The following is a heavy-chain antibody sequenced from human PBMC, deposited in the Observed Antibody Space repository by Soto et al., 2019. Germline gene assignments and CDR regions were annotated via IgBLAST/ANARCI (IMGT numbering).Heavy chain of an antibody. J-gene: IGHJ4*02. CDR1: GGSISIYY. CDR3: ARGGHCTNGVCSALDY. CDR2: IYYGGSA. V-gene: IGHV4-59*08. Sequence: SETLSLTCTVSGGSISIYYWSWTRQPPGKGLEWIGYIYYGGSANYNPSLKSRVTISVDTSKKQFSLKLSSVTAADTAVYYCARGGHCTNGVCSALDYWGQGTLVTVSS. D-gene: IGHD2-8*01.